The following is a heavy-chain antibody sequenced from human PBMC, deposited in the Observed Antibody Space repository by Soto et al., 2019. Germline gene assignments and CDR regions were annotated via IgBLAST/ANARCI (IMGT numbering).Heavy chain of an antibody. J-gene: IGHJ4*02. Sequence: QVQVVESGGGVVQPGGSLRLSCAASGFTFSTSTMHWVRQAPGKGLEWMAAISYGGNTEYYADSVKGRFTVSRDISASTLYLTMNRLRATATAVDYCVRAAFDAGSCYYGCWGQGTLVSVAS. CDR2: ISYGGNTE. V-gene: IGHV3-30-3*01. CDR3: VRAAFDAGSCYYGC. CDR1: GFTFSTST. D-gene: IGHD3-22*01.